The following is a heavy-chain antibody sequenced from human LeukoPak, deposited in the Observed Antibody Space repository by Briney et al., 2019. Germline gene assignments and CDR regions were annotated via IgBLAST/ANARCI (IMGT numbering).Heavy chain of an antibody. CDR1: GFTFSGSA. V-gene: IGHV3-73*01. CDR2: IRSKANSYAT. J-gene: IGHJ6*03. Sequence: GGSLRLSCAASGFTFSGSAMHWVRQASGKGLEWVGRIRSKANSYATAYAASVKGRFTISRDDSKNTAYLQMNSLKTEDTAVYYCTRGYQLLYGDYYYYYMDVWGKGTTVTVSS. D-gene: IGHD2-2*02. CDR3: TRGYQLLYGDYYYYYMDV.